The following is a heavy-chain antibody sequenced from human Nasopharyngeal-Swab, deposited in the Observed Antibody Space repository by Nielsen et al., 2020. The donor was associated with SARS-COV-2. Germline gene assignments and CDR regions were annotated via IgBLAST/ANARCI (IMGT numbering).Heavy chain of an antibody. J-gene: IGHJ4*02. V-gene: IGHV4-4*07. CDR2: IYTSGST. CDR3: ASESGIWYSSGWYYFDY. CDR1: GGTISSYY. D-gene: IGHD6-19*01. Sequence: SETLSLTCTASGGTISSYYWSWIRQPAGKGLEWIGRIYTSGSTNYNPSLKSRVTMSVDTSKNQFSLKLSSVTAADTAVYYCASESGIWYSSGWYYFDYWGQGTLVTVSS.